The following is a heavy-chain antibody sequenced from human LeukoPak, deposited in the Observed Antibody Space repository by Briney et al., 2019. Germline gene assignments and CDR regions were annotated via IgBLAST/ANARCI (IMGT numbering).Heavy chain of an antibody. D-gene: IGHD3-10*01. J-gene: IGHJ4*02. Sequence: SVKVSCKASGGTFSSYAISWVRQGPGQGLEWMGGIIPIFGTANYAQKFQGRVTITADESTSTAYMELSSLRSEVTAVYYCAIRFPEYYFDYWGQGPLVTVSS. CDR2: IIPIFGTA. V-gene: IGHV1-69*13. CDR3: AIRFPEYYFDY. CDR1: GGTFSSYA.